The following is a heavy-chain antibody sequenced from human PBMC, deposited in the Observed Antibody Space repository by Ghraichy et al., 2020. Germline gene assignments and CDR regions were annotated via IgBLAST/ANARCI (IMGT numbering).Heavy chain of an antibody. Sequence: GSLRLSCTVSGDSISGYYWNWIRQPPGKGLEWIANIHNSGVTYYNPSLKSRVTISIDTSKNLFSLKLSSVTAADTAVYYCAREKINGYNYCEFWGQGTLVTVSS. CDR3: AREKINGYNYCEF. V-gene: IGHV4-59*01. J-gene: IGHJ4*02. D-gene: IGHD2-8*01. CDR1: GDSISGYY. CDR2: IHNSGVT.